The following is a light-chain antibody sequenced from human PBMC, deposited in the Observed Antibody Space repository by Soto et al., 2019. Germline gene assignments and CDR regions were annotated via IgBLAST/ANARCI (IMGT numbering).Light chain of an antibody. J-gene: IGKJ1*01. CDR2: GAS. V-gene: IGKV3-15*01. CDR3: KQYHNRPPCT. CDR1: QSVSIN. Sequence: EIVMTQSPATLSVARGERATLSCSASQSVSINLAWYQQKPGQAPRLLIYGASTRATGIPARFSGSGSGTEPTLSISSLQFQYVAVDYCKQYHNRPPCTFGQGPKVEIK.